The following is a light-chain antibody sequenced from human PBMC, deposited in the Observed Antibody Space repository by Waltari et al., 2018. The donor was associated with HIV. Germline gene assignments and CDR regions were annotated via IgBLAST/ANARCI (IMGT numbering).Light chain of an antibody. CDR1: QGISTY. CDR2: GSS. J-gene: IGKJ1*01. Sequence: DIQMTQSPTSLSACVGETIIISCRASQGISTYLNWFQKIGYKAPKLLIFGSSNLYTGVPSRFSASGSWTEFTLTIRGLQPEDCASYFCQQSYGVPWTFGQGTKVEV. V-gene: IGKV1-39*01. CDR3: QQSYGVPWT.